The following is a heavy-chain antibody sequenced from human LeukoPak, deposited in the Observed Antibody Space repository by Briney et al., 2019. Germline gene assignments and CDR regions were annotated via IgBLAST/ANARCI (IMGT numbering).Heavy chain of an antibody. V-gene: IGHV1-18*01. CDR1: GYTLTSYG. Sequence: GASVKVSCEASGYTLTSYGISWVRQAPGQGLEWMGWISAHNGNTNYAQKYQGRVTIIRDTSTNTAYMQLSRLSSDDTAVYYCARVDDRGHYYDSSGPRKLFDYWGQGTLVTVSS. D-gene: IGHD3-22*01. J-gene: IGHJ4*02. CDR3: ARVDDRGHYYDSSGPRKLFDY. CDR2: ISAHNGNT.